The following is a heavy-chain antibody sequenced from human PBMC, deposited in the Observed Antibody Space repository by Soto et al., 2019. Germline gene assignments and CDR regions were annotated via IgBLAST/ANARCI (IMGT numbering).Heavy chain of an antibody. CDR2: ISAYNGNT. V-gene: IGHV1-18*01. CDR3: ARVWMETVRWFDP. D-gene: IGHD4-17*01. J-gene: IGHJ5*02. Sequence: ASVKVSCTASGYTFTSYGISWVRQAPGQGLGWMGWISAYNGNTNYAQKLQGRVTMTTDTSTSTAYMELRSLRSDDTAVYYCARVWMETVRWFDPWGQGTLVTVSS. CDR1: GYTFTSYG.